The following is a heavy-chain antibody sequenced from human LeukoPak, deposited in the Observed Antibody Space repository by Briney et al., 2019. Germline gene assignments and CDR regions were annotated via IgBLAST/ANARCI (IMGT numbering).Heavy chain of an antibody. CDR3: ASGYSYPSPFDY. Sequence: PSETLSLTCTVSGGSISSGDYYWSWIRQPPGRGLEWIGYIYYSGSTYYNPSLKSRVTISVDKSRNQFSLKLTSVTAADTAVYYCASGYSYPSPFDYWGQGALVSVSS. CDR2: IYYSGST. J-gene: IGHJ4*02. D-gene: IGHD5-18*01. V-gene: IGHV4-30-4*08. CDR1: GGSISSGDYY.